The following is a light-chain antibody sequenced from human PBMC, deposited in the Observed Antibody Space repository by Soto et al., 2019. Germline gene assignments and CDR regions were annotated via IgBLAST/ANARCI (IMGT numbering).Light chain of an antibody. CDR1: QSISSW. J-gene: IGKJ2*01. CDR3: QQYNSYPYT. CDR2: DAS. Sequence: DIQMTQSPSTLSASVGDRVTITCRASQSISSWLDWYQQKPGKAPKLLIYDASSLESGVPSRFSGSGSGTEVTLTMTSLQPDDFATYYCQQYNSYPYTFGQGTKLEIK. V-gene: IGKV1-5*01.